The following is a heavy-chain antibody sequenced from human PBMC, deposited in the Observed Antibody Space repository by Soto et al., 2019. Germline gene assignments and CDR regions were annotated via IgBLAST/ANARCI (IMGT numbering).Heavy chain of an antibody. J-gene: IGHJ4*01. Sequence: GASVTVSCKASVYMFTKSSMHWVRQAPPQRLEWMGWISGDSGNTKYSPKLQDRVTITRDTSASTAYMELSSLRSEDTALYYCARDGVAAGNINFDYWGQGTLVTVSS. D-gene: IGHD6-19*01. CDR3: ARDGVAAGNINFDY. CDR1: VYMFTKSS. CDR2: ISGDSGNT. V-gene: IGHV1-3*01.